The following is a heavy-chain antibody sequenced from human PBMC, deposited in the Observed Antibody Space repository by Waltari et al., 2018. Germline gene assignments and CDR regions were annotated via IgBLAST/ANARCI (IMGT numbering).Heavy chain of an antibody. CDR3: ARTRNCEGHGMDV. V-gene: IGHV4-34*01. Sequence: QVQLQQWGAGLLKPSETLSLTCAVYGGSFSGYYWSWIRQPPGKGLEWIGEINHSGSTNYNPSLKSRVTISVDTSKNQFSLKLSSVTAADTAVYYCARTRNCEGHGMDVWGQGTTVIVSS. J-gene: IGHJ6*02. D-gene: IGHD1-7*01. CDR2: INHSGST. CDR1: GGSFSGYY.